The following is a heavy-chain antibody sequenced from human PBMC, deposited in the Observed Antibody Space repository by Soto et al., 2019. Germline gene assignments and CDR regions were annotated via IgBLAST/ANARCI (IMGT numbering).Heavy chain of an antibody. D-gene: IGHD5-12*01. CDR2: ISYDGSNK. CDR3: AKDGEGWLQLTYYYYGMDV. V-gene: IGHV3-30*18. CDR1: GFTFSSYG. Sequence: GSLRLSCAASGFTFSSYGMHWVRQAPGKGLEWVAVISYDGSNKYYADSVKGRFTISRDNSKNTLYLQMNSLRAEDTAVYYCAKDGEGWLQLTYYYYGMDVWGQGTTVTVSS. J-gene: IGHJ6*02.